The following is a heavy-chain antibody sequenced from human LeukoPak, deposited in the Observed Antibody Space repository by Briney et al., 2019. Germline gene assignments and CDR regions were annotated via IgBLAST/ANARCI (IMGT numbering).Heavy chain of an antibody. D-gene: IGHD2-15*01. CDR1: GFTFSSYA. V-gene: IGHV3-23*01. J-gene: IGHJ4*02. CDR2: IGGSGGST. CDR3: AKDQVVIDY. Sequence: GGSLRLSCAASGFTFSSYATSWVRQAPGKGLEWVSGIGGSGGSTYYADSVKGRFTISRDNSKNTLYVQMNSLRAEDTAVYYCAKDQVVIDYWGQGTLVTVSS.